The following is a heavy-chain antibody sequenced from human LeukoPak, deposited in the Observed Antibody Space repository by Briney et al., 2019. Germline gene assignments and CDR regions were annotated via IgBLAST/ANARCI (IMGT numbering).Heavy chain of an antibody. CDR2: ISAYSGNT. D-gene: IGHD5-12*01. V-gene: IGHV1-18*01. Sequence: GASVKVSCKASGYTFTSYGFHWVRQAPGQGLEWMGWISAYSGNTNYAQKLQGRVTMTTDTSTSTAYMELSSLRSEDTAVYYCARGRGYSPFDPWGQGTLVTVSS. J-gene: IGHJ5*02. CDR1: GYTFTSYG. CDR3: ARGRGYSPFDP.